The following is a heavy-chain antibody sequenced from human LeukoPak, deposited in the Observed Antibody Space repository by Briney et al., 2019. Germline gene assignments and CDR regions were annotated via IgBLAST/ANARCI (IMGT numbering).Heavy chain of an antibody. CDR3: AKGSSYYYDSSGYSPNDAFDI. CDR2: IRYDGSNK. J-gene: IGHJ3*02. CDR1: GFTFSSYG. D-gene: IGHD3-22*01. Sequence: GGSLRLSCAASGFTFSSYGMHWVRQAPGKGLEWVAFIRYDGSNKYYADSVKGRFTISRDNSKNTLYLQMNSLRAEDTAVYYCAKGSSYYYDSSGYSPNDAFDIWGQGTMVTVSS. V-gene: IGHV3-30*02.